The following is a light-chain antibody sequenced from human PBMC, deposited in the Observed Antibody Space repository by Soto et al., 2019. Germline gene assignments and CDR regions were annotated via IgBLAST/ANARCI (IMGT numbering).Light chain of an antibody. CDR2: GAS. V-gene: IGKV3D-20*02. CDR3: QQRSNWPPKAT. J-gene: IGKJ5*01. Sequence: ELVLTQSPGTLSLSPGERATLSCRASQSVSSSYLAWYQQKPGQAPRLLIYGASSRATGIPDRFSGSGSGTDFTLTISSLEPEDFAVYYCQQRSNWPPKATFGQGTRLEIK. CDR1: QSVSSSY.